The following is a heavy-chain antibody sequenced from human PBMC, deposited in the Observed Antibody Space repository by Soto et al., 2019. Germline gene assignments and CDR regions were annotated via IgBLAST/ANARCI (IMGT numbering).Heavy chain of an antibody. CDR2: ISSSSSTI. J-gene: IGHJ5*02. CDR1: GFIFSSYS. CDR3: ARDVISRGYNLNWFDP. V-gene: IGHV3-48*02. D-gene: IGHD1-1*01. Sequence: EVQLVESGGGLVQPGGSLRLSCAASGFIFSSYSMNWVRQAPGKGLEWVSYISSSSSTIYYADSVKGRFTISRDNAKNSLYLQMNSLRDEDTAVYYCARDVISRGYNLNWFDPWGQGTLVTVSS.